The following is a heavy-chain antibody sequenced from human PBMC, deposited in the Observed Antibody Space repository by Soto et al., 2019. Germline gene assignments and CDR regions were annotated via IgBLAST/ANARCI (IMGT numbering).Heavy chain of an antibody. V-gene: IGHV3-23*01. J-gene: IGHJ4*02. CDR1: GFTFSSYA. CDR2: ISGSGGST. D-gene: IGHD3-16*01. CDR3: AKDLGVYDYIWGRLDELKY. Sequence: EVQLLESGGGLVQPGGSLRLSCAASGFTFSSYAMSWVRQAPGKGLEWVSAISGSGGSTYYADSVKGRFTISRDNSKNTLYLQMNSLRDEDTAVYYCAKDLGVYDYIWGRLDELKYWGQGTLVTVSS.